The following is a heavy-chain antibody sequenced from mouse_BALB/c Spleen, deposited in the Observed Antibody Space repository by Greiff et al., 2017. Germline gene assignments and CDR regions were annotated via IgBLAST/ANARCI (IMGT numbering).Heavy chain of an antibody. V-gene: IGHV5-17*02. CDR3: ARREAGDAMDY. Sequence: EVMLVESGGGLVQPGGSRTLSCAASGFTFSSFGMYLVRQAPEKGLEWVAYISRGSSTIYYADTVKGRFTISRDNPKNTLFLQMTSLRSEDTAMYCCARREAGDAMDYGGQGTSVTVSS. CDR2: ISRGSSTI. D-gene: IGHD4-1*01. CDR1: GFTFSSFG. J-gene: IGHJ4*01.